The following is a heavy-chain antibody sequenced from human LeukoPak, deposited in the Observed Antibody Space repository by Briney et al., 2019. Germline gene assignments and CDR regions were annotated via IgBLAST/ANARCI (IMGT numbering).Heavy chain of an antibody. Sequence: GGSLRLSCAASGFTFSSYAMSWVRQAPGKGLEWVSAISGSGGSTYYADSVKGRFTNSRDNSKNTLYLQMNSLRAEDTAVYYCAKDRGGYSSSSDYWGQGTLVTVSS. J-gene: IGHJ4*02. CDR3: AKDRGGYSSSSDY. CDR2: ISGSGGST. D-gene: IGHD6-13*01. V-gene: IGHV3-23*01. CDR1: GFTFSSYA.